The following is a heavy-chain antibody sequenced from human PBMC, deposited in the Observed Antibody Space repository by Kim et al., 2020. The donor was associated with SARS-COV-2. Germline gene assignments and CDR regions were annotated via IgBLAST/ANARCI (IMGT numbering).Heavy chain of an antibody. J-gene: IGHJ3*02. Sequence: PSLKSRGTMSVDTSKNQFSLKLSSVTAADTAVYYCARVGYNWNYESAFDIWGQGTMVTVSS. D-gene: IGHD1-7*01. CDR3: ARVGYNWNYESAFDI. V-gene: IGHV4-4*07.